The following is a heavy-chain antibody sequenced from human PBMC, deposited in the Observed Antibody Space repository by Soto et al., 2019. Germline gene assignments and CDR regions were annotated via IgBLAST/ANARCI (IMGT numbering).Heavy chain of an antibody. J-gene: IGHJ6*03. CDR2: ISGSGGST. CDR3: ANDIIELTSYGVNYYYYMDV. V-gene: IGHV3-23*01. CDR1: GFTFSSYA. D-gene: IGHD5-18*01. Sequence: GGSLRLCCAASGFTFSSYAMSWVRQAPGKGLEWVSAISGSGGSTYYADSVKGRFTISRDNSKNTLYLQMNSLRAEDTAVYYCANDIIELTSYGVNYYYYMDVWGKGTTVTVSS.